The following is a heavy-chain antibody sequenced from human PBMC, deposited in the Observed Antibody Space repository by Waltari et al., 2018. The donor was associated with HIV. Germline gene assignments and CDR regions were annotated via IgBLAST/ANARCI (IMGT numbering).Heavy chain of an antibody. CDR1: GDSISSGRFY. Sequence: QVQLQESGPGLVKPSQTLSLTCTVSGDSISSGRFYWTWIRQPAGKGLEWIGRIYISGSTNYNPSLRSRISISLDTSKNNFSLKLSSVTAADTAVYYCARVDREVGSEYFRHWGQGTLVIVSS. CDR2: IYISGST. D-gene: IGHD1-26*01. V-gene: IGHV4-61*02. J-gene: IGHJ1*01. CDR3: ARVDREVGSEYFRH.